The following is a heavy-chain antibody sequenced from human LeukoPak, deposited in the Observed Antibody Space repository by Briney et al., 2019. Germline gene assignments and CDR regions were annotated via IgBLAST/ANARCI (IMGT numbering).Heavy chain of an antibody. J-gene: IGHJ5*02. CDR2: IIRIFGTT. CDR1: GGTFSNYA. CDR3: ARLVPEDSSGFYFGWFDP. V-gene: IGHV1-69*13. D-gene: IGHD3-22*01. Sequence: VASVKVSCKASGGTFSNYAISWVRQAPGQGLEWMGGIIRIFGTTNYAQKFQGRVTITADESTSTAYMELSSLRSEDTAVYYCARLVPEDSSGFYFGWFDPWGQGTLVTVSS.